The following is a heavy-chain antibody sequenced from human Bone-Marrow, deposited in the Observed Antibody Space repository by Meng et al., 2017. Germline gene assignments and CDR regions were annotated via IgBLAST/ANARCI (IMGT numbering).Heavy chain of an antibody. V-gene: IGHV4-4*02. CDR3: ARNGYYSIDY. D-gene: IGHD3-22*01. Sequence: QVQLQESGPGLVKPSGTLSLTCAVSGGSFSTTNWWTWVRQPPGKGLEWIGKIYHSGSTDYNPSLKSRVTISVDKSKNDFSLKLNSVTAADTAVYYCARNGYYSIDYWGQGTLVTVSS. CDR2: IYHSGST. J-gene: IGHJ4*02. CDR1: GGSFSTTNW.